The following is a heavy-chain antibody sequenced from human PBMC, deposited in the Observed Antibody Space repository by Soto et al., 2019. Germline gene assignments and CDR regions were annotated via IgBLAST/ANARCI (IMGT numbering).Heavy chain of an antibody. J-gene: IGHJ4*02. V-gene: IGHV4-4*02. CDR2: IYHSGST. D-gene: IGHD3-3*01. CDR1: GGSISSSNW. CDR3: ARGRPTIFGVVIDY. Sequence: SETLSLTCAVSGGSISSSNWWSWVRQPPGKGLEWIGEIYHSGSTNYNPYLKSRVTISVDKSKNQFSLQLSSVTAADTAVYYCARGRPTIFGVVIDYWGQGTLVTVSS.